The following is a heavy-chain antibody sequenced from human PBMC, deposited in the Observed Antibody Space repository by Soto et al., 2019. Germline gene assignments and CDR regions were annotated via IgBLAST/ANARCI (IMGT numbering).Heavy chain of an antibody. Sequence: QALLVEPGGGVVQPGRSLRLSCAASGFNFGVYGMYWVRQAPGKGLEWVSTIAHDAKNQWYSDSVKGRFIVSRDNPKNTLDLQMDSLRDEDTGVYYCVRDLSIAGDFWGQGALVIVSS. CDR2: IAHDAKNQ. CDR3: VRDLSIAGDF. J-gene: IGHJ4*02. D-gene: IGHD3-16*02. CDR1: GFNFGVYG. V-gene: IGHV3-33*05.